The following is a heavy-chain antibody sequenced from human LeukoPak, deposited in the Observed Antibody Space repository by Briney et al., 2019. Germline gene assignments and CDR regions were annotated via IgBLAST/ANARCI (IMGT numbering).Heavy chain of an antibody. Sequence: GRSLRLSCAASGFTFSDSYMTWIRQAPGKGLEWVSYISNSGSSIYYADSVKGRFTTSRDNTKSSLHLQMNSLRAEDTAVYYCGRGHWGLDYWGQGALVTVSS. CDR2: ISNSGSSI. CDR3: GRGHWGLDY. CDR1: GFTFSDSY. V-gene: IGHV3-11*04. D-gene: IGHD7-27*01. J-gene: IGHJ4*02.